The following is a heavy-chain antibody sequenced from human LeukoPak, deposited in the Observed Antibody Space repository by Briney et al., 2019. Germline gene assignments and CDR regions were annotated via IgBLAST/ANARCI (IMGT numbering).Heavy chain of an antibody. D-gene: IGHD3-10*01. CDR3: ASPFITMVRGAPDV. J-gene: IGHJ6*04. V-gene: IGHV3-30*03. Sequence: PGGSLRLSCTASGFPFSSLAIHWVRQAPGKGLEWVAVVGNTGQAKVYSESVKGRFTISRDNSKNTLYLQMNSLRAEDTAVYYCASPFITMVRGAPDVWGKGTTVTVSS. CDR1: GFPFSSLA. CDR2: VGNTGQAK.